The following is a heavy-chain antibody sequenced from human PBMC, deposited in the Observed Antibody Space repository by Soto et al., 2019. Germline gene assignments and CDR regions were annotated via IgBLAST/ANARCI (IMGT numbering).Heavy chain of an antibody. Sequence: PGESLKISCKASGYNFTAFWIQWVRQMPGKGLEWLGKIDPSDSYTNYSPSFEGHVTISTDNSITTAYLQWSSLRASDTALYFCARVHKNWFDSWAQGTMVTVSS. CDR1: GYNFTAFW. J-gene: IGHJ5*01. CDR3: ARVHKNWFDS. CDR2: IDPSDSYT. V-gene: IGHV5-10-1*01.